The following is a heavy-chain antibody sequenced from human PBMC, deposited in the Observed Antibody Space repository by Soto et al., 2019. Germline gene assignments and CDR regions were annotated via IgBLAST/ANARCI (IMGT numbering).Heavy chain of an antibody. CDR1: GYTFTSYD. CDR2: MNPNSGNT. D-gene: IGHD6-19*01. V-gene: IGHV1-8*01. J-gene: IGHJ6*02. Sequence: QVQLVQSGAEVKKPGASVKVSCKASGYTFTSYDINWVRQATGQGLEWRGWMNPNSGNTGYAQKFQGRVTMTRNTSISTAYMELSSLRSEDTAVYYCARWIAVAGGGGYYGMDVWGQGTTVTVSS. CDR3: ARWIAVAGGGGYYGMDV.